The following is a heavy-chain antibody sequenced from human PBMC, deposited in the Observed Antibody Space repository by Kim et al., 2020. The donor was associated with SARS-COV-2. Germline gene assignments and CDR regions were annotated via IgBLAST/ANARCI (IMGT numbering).Heavy chain of an antibody. Sequence: SETLSLTCTVSGYSISSGYYWGWIRQPPGKGLEWIGSIYHSGSTYYNPSLKSRVTISVDTSKNQFSLKLSSVTAADTAVYYCARDLEYYDILTGYGYFDYWGQGTLVTVSS. J-gene: IGHJ4*02. CDR2: IYHSGST. CDR1: GYSISSGYY. V-gene: IGHV4-38-2*02. CDR3: ARDLEYYDILTGYGYFDY. D-gene: IGHD3-9*01.